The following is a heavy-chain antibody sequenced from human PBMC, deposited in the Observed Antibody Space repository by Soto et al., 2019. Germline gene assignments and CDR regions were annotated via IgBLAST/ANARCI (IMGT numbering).Heavy chain of an antibody. V-gene: IGHV1-46*01. CDR2: IIPSGGST. CDR1: GGTFSSYT. CDR3: ARGGDSSGPRGWFDP. D-gene: IGHD3-22*01. J-gene: IGHJ5*02. Sequence: ASVKVSCKASGGTFSSYTISWVRQAPGQGLEWMGRIIPSGGSTSYAQKFQGRVTMTRDTSTSTVYMELSSLRSEDTAVYYCARGGDSSGPRGWFDPWGQGTLVTVSS.